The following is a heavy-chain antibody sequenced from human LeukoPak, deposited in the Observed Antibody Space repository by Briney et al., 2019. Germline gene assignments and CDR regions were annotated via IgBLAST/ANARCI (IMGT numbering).Heavy chain of an antibody. D-gene: IGHD6-19*01. J-gene: IGHJ4*02. CDR1: GFTFSSDA. Sequence: PGGSLRLSCAASGFTFSSDAMHWVRQAPGKGLEYVSAISSNGGNTYYANSVKGRFTISRDNSKNTLYLQMNSLRAEDTAVYYCARASSGRQPIYYLDYWGPGTLVTVSS. CDR2: ISSNGGNT. CDR3: ARASSGRQPIYYLDY. V-gene: IGHV3-64*01.